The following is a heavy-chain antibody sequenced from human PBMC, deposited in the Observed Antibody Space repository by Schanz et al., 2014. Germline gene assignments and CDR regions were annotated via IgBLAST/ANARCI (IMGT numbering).Heavy chain of an antibody. Sequence: VQLVESGGGLIHPGGSLRLSCAVSGFTVSTNYMTWVRQAPGKGLECVSVLYTGGSTFYAESVRGRFFISRDSSKNTLFLHMNSLRAEDTAVYYCAKELRPGTERPRGNFDYWGQGTLVTVSS. CDR3: AKELRPGTERPRGNFDY. J-gene: IGHJ4*02. D-gene: IGHD1-7*01. CDR2: LYTGGST. CDR1: GFTVSTNY. V-gene: IGHV3-53*01.